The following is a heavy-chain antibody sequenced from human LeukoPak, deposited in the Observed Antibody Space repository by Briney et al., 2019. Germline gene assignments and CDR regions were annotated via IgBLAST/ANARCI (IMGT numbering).Heavy chain of an antibody. CDR1: GDSISSFH. D-gene: IGHD6-13*01. CDR2: IYYSGST. CDR3: ARGGTLYSSSWYYFDY. Sequence: SETLSLTCTVSGDSISSFHWNWMRQPPGKGLERIGYIYYSGSTNYNPSLKSRVTISIDTSKNQFSLKLNSLTAADTAVYYCARGGTLYSSSWYYFDYWGQGTLVTVSS. J-gene: IGHJ4*02. V-gene: IGHV4-59*01.